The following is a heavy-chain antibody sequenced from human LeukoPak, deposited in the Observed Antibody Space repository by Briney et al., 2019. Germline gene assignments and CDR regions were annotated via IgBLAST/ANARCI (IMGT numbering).Heavy chain of an antibody. J-gene: IGHJ4*02. CDR2: FDPEDGET. V-gene: IGHV1-24*01. Sequence: GASVKVSCKASGYALTELSMHWVRQAPGKGLEWMGGFDPEDGETIYAQKFQGRVTMTEDTSTDTAYMDLSSLRSEDTDVYYCATGRRIGSGNFRYWGQGTLVTVSS. D-gene: IGHD3-10*01. CDR3: ATGRRIGSGNFRY. CDR1: GYALTELS.